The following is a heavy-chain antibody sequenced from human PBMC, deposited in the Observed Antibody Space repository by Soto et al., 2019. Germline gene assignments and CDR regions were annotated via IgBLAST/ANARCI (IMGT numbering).Heavy chain of an antibody. CDR1: GGTFSSYA. J-gene: IGHJ4*02. CDR2: IIPILGIA. CDR3: ARRCSSTSCVGDLDY. V-gene: IGHV1-69*04. D-gene: IGHD2-2*01. Sequence: GASVKVSCKASGGTFSSYAISWVRQAPGQGLEWMGRIIPILGIANYAQKFQGRVTITADKSTSTAYMELSSLRSEDTAVYYCARRCSSTSCVGDLDYWGQGTLVTVSS.